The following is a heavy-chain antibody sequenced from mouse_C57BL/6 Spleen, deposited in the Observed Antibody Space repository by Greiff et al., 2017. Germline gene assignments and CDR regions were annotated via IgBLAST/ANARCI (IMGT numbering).Heavy chain of an antibody. Sequence: QVQLQQPGTELVKPGASVKLSCKASGYTFTSYWMHWVKQRPGQGLEWIGNINPSNGGTNYNEKFKSKATLTVDKSSSTAYMQLSSLTSEDSAVFYCAREGTTVGAQGFACWGQGTLVSVSA. CDR2: INPSNGGT. CDR3: AREGTTVGAQGFAC. V-gene: IGHV1-53*01. CDR1: GYTFTSYW. J-gene: IGHJ3*01. D-gene: IGHD1-1*01.